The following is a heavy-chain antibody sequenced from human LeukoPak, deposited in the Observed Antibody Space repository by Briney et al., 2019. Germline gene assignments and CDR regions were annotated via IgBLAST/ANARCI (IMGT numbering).Heavy chain of an antibody. CDR1: GFTFSSSW. CDR3: ARAIGIWSGYSY. D-gene: IGHD3-3*01. Sequence: PGGSQRHSCAAPGFTFSSSWMSWVRQAPGKGLERVADIKQDGSEKNYVDSVKGRFTISRDNAKNSMYLQMNSLRAEDTAVYYCARAIGIWSGYSYWGQGTLVTVSS. CDR2: IKQDGSEK. V-gene: IGHV3-7*01. J-gene: IGHJ4*02.